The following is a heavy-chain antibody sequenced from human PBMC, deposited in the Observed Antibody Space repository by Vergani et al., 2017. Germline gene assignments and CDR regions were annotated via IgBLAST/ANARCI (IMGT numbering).Heavy chain of an antibody. Sequence: EVQLLESGGGLVQPGGSLRLSCAASGFTFSSYAMSWVRQAPGKGLEWVSAISGSGGSTYYADSVKGRFTISRGNSKNTLYLKMNSLRAEDTAVYYCAKEEVRGVTRYNWFDPWGQGTLVTVSS. CDR3: AKEEVRGVTRYNWFDP. CDR2: ISGSGGST. V-gene: IGHV3-23*01. J-gene: IGHJ5*02. D-gene: IGHD3-10*01. CDR1: GFTFSSYA.